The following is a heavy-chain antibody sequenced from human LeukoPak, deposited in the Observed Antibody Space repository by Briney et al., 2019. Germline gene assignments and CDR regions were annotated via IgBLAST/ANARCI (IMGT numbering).Heavy chain of an antibody. CDR3: AKDSEWFGEFLYYFDY. J-gene: IGHJ4*02. CDR1: GFTFSSYA. CDR2: ISGSGGST. V-gene: IGHV3-23*01. D-gene: IGHD3-10*01. Sequence: GGSLRLSCAAPGFTFSSYAMSWVRQAPGKGLEWVSAISGSGGSTYYADSVKGRFTISRDNSKNTLYLQMNSLRAEDTAVYYCAKDSEWFGEFLYYFDYWGQGTLVTVSS.